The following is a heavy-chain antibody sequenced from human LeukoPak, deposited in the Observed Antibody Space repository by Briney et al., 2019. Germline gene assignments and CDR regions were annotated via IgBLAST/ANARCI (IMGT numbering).Heavy chain of an antibody. CDR1: GGSISSSSYY. CDR2: IYYSGST. J-gene: IGHJ4*02. V-gene: IGHV4-39*01. Sequence: SETLSLTCTVSGGSISSSSYYWGWIRQPPGKGLEWIRSIYYSGSTYYNPSLKSRVTISVDTSKNQFSLKLSSVTAADTAVYYCARRWYYYDSSGYYYDYFDYWGQGTLVTVSS. CDR3: ARRWYYYDSSGYYYDYFDY. D-gene: IGHD3-22*01.